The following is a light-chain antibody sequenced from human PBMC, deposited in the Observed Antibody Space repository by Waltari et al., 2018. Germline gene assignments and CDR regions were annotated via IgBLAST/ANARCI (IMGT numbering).Light chain of an antibody. CDR3: MFWPSNVWV. Sequence: QPVLTQPPSSSASPGESARLTCTLPSDINVDDFNIYWYQQKPGSPPRFLLYYKSDSKKAKGFGVPSRFSGSKDASANAGILLISGLQSEDEADYYFMFWPSNVWVFGGGTKLTVL. CDR2: YKSDSKK. J-gene: IGLJ3*02. CDR1: SDINVDDFN. V-gene: IGLV5-37*01.